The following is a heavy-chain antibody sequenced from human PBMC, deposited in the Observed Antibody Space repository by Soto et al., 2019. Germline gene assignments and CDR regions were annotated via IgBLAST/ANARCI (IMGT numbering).Heavy chain of an antibody. J-gene: IGHJ4*02. D-gene: IGHD3-22*01. CDR2: IWYDGSNK. V-gene: IGHV3-33*01. Sequence: QVQLVESGGGVVQPGRSLRLSCAASGFTFSSYGMHWVRQAPGKGLEWVAVIWYDGSNKYYADSVKGRFTISRDNSKNXQYLQMNSLRAEDTAVYYCARDGHYYDSSGFAYFDYWGQGTLVTVSS. CDR3: ARDGHYYDSSGFAYFDY. CDR1: GFTFSSYG.